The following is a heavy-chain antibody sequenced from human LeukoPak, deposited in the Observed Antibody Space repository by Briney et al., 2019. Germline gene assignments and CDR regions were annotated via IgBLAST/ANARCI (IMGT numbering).Heavy chain of an antibody. CDR3: ARDQGGYDLFDY. V-gene: IGHV3-21*01. CDR1: GFTFSSYS. D-gene: IGHD5-12*01. CDR2: ISSSSSYI. Sequence: GGSLTLSCPASGFTFSSYSMNLVRQAPGKGLEWVSSISSSSSYIYYADSVKGRFTISRDNAKTSLYLQMNSLRAEDTAVYYCARDQGGYDLFDYWGQGTVVSVSS. J-gene: IGHJ4*02.